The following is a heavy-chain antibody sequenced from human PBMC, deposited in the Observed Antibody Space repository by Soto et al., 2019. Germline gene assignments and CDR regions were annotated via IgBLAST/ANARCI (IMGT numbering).Heavy chain of an antibody. D-gene: IGHD6-13*01. CDR1: GGSFSGYY. J-gene: IGHJ5*02. CDR3: ARSGRQQLVRRKCFDP. V-gene: IGHV4-34*01. CDR2: SNHSGST. Sequence: SETLSLTCAVYGGSFSGYYWSWIRQPPGKGLEWIGESNHSGSTNYNPSLKSRVTISVDTSKNEFSLKLSSVTAADTAVYYCARSGRQQLVRRKCFDPWCRGTLGTVFS.